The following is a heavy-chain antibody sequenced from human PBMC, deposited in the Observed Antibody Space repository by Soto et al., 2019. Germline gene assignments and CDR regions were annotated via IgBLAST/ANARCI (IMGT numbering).Heavy chain of an antibody. Sequence: EVQLVESGGGLVQPGGSLRLSCAASGFMFRDYWMYWVRQTPGKGLEWVANIKQDGSEKYYVDSVKGRFTISRDNARNSLFLQMDGLRAEDTAVYFCARVTTMGGYWGQGTLVTVSS. V-gene: IGHV3-7*01. J-gene: IGHJ4*02. CDR3: ARVTTMGGY. CDR1: GFMFRDYW. CDR2: IKQDGSEK. D-gene: IGHD4-17*01.